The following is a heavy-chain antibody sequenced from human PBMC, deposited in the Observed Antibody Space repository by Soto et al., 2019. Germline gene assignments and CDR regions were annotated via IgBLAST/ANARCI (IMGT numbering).Heavy chain of an antibody. D-gene: IGHD3-22*01. Sequence: GGSLRLSCAASGFTFSIYWMSWVRQAPGKGLEWVANIKQDGSEKNYVDSVKGRFTISRDSAKNSLYLQMNSLRAEDTAVYYCARAEPYYYESRGYGHFDYWGHGTLVTVSS. CDR1: GFTFSIYW. CDR3: ARAEPYYYESRGYGHFDY. J-gene: IGHJ4*01. CDR2: IKQDGSEK. V-gene: IGHV3-7*01.